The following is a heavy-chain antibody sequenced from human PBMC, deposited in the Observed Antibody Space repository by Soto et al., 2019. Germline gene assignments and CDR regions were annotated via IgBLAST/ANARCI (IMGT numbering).Heavy chain of an antibody. D-gene: IGHD6-13*01. Sequence: QVQLVQSGAEVKKPGSSVKVSCKASGGTFSSYTISWVRQAPGQGLEWMGRIIPILGIANYAQKFQGRVTITADKSTSTAYMELSSLRSEDTAVYYCARDRSSSWYFDYWGQGTLVTVSS. J-gene: IGHJ4*02. CDR2: IIPILGIA. CDR3: ARDRSSSWYFDY. V-gene: IGHV1-69*08. CDR1: GGTFSSYT.